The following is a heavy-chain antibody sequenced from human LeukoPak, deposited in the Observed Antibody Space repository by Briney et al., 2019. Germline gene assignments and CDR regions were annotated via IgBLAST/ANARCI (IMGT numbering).Heavy chain of an antibody. Sequence: SVKVSCKASGGTFSSYAISWVRQAPGQGLEWMGGIIPIFGTANYAQKFQGRVTITADESTSTAYMELSSLRSEDTAVYYCARGKWEVPAAPGEYYYYYYMDVWGKGTTVTVSS. V-gene: IGHV1-69*01. J-gene: IGHJ6*03. CDR2: IIPIFGTA. D-gene: IGHD2-2*01. CDR1: GGTFSSYA. CDR3: ARGKWEVPAAPGEYYYYYYMDV.